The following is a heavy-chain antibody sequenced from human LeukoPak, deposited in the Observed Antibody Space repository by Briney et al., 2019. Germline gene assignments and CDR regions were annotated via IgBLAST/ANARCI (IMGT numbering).Heavy chain of an antibody. CDR2: ITSSSGSI. Sequence: GGSLRLSCAASGFTFSSYSMNWVRQAPGKGLEWVSDITSSSGSIYYADSVRGRFAISRDNAENSLYLQMNSLRAEDTAVYYCARGLQQLVRGFNFYFMDVWGKGTTVTVSS. CDR3: ARGLQQLVRGFNFYFMDV. J-gene: IGHJ6*03. CDR1: GFTFSSYS. D-gene: IGHD6-13*01. V-gene: IGHV3-48*01.